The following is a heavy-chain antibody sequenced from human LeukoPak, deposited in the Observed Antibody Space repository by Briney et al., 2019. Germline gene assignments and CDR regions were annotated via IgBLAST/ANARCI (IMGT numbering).Heavy chain of an antibody. CDR2: IYHNGTT. CDR1: GYSISTGYY. V-gene: IGHV4-38-2*02. Sequence: SETLSLTCSVSGYSISTGYYWGWVRQPPGKGLEWIGNIYHNGTTHYNPSLKSRVTISVDTSKNQYSLKLTSVIAADTAVYYCAKDRDTPWAYYFDFWGQGTLVTVSS. J-gene: IGHJ4*02. D-gene: IGHD2-15*01. CDR3: AKDRDTPWAYYFDF.